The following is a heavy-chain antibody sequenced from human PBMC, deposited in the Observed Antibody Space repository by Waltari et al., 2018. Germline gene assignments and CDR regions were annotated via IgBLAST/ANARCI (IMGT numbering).Heavy chain of an antibody. Sequence: QLQLQESGPGLVKPSETLSLTCTVSGGSISSSSYYWGWIRQPPGKGLEWIGSIYYSGSTYYTPSLKSRVTISVDTSKNQFSLKLSSVTAADTAVYYCARDSGTGVDYWGQGTLVTVSS. CDR2: IYYSGST. V-gene: IGHV4-39*07. CDR1: GGSISSSSYY. J-gene: IGHJ4*02. D-gene: IGHD3-10*01. CDR3: ARDSGTGVDY.